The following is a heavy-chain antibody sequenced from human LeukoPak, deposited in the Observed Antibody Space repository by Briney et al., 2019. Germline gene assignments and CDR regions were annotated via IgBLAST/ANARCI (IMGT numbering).Heavy chain of an antibody. CDR3: ARLLRESWFDP. D-gene: IGHD3-3*01. CDR2: INHSGST. J-gene: IGHJ5*02. CDR1: GGSFSGYY. V-gene: IGHV4-34*01. Sequence: SETLSLTCAVYGGSFSGYYWSWIRQPPGKGLEWIGEINHSGSTNYNPSLKSRVTISVDTSKNQFSLKLSSVTAADTAVYYCARLLRESWFDPWGQGTLVTVSS.